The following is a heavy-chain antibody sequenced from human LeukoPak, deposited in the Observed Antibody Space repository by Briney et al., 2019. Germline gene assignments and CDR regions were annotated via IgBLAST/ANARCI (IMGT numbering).Heavy chain of an antibody. CDR2: ISSSSYI. CDR1: GFTFSNYG. J-gene: IGHJ4*02. D-gene: IGHD3-16*01. V-gene: IGHV3-21*01. Sequence: PGGSLRLSCAASGFTFSNYGMNWVRQAPGKGLEWVSSISSSSYIYYADSVKGRFTISRDNAKNSLYLQMNSLRDEDTAVYYCARDYVQDYWGQGTLVTVSS. CDR3: ARDYVQDY.